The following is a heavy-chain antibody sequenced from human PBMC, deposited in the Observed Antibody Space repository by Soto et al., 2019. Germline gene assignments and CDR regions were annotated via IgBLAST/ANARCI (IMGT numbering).Heavy chain of an antibody. Sequence: GGSLRLSCAASGFTFSDYYMSWIRQAPGKGLEWVSYISSSGSTIYYADSVKGRFTISRDNAKNSLYLQMNSLRAEDRAVYYCASLYYDILTGYLRTEGDAFDIWGQGTMVTVSS. D-gene: IGHD3-9*01. CDR1: GFTFSDYY. CDR3: ASLYYDILTGYLRTEGDAFDI. V-gene: IGHV3-11*01. CDR2: ISSSGSTI. J-gene: IGHJ3*02.